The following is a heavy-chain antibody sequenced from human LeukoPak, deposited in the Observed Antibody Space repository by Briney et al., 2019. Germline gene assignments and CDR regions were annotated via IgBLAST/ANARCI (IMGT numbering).Heavy chain of an antibody. Sequence: GGSLRLSCAASGFTFSSYAMGWVRQAPGKGLEWVSAISGSGGSTYYADSVKGGFTISRDNSKNTLYLQMNSLRAEDTAVYYCAKDQDYYGSGSPIGYWGQGTLVTVSS. CDR3: AKDQDYYGSGSPIGY. V-gene: IGHV3-23*01. CDR2: ISGSGGST. CDR1: GFTFSSYA. J-gene: IGHJ4*02. D-gene: IGHD3-10*01.